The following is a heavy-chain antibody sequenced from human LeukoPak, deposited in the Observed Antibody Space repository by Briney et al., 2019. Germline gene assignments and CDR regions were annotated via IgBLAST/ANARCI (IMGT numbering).Heavy chain of an antibody. J-gene: IGHJ4*02. V-gene: IGHV3-48*03. Sequence: PGGSMRLSCAASGFTFSSYEMNWVRQAPGKGLEWVSYISSSGSTIYYADSVKGRFTISRDNANNSLHLQMNSLRAEDTAVDYCARDLPIQLWLPDYFDYWGQGTLVTVSS. CDR3: ARDLPIQLWLPDYFDY. CDR1: GFTFSSYE. D-gene: IGHD5-18*01. CDR2: ISSSGSTI.